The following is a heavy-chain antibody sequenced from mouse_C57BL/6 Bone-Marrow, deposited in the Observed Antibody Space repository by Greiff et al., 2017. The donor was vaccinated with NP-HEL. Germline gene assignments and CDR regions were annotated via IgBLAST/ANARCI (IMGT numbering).Heavy chain of an antibody. Sequence: EVKLVESGGDLVKPGGSLKLSCAASGFTFSSYGMSWVRQTPDKRLEWVATISSGGSYTYYPDSVKGRFTISRDNAKNTLYLQMSSLKSEDTAMYYCARHGSSGYFDYWGQGTTLTVSS. CDR2: ISSGGSYT. D-gene: IGHD1-1*01. V-gene: IGHV5-6*02. CDR3: ARHGSSGYFDY. CDR1: GFTFSSYG. J-gene: IGHJ2*01.